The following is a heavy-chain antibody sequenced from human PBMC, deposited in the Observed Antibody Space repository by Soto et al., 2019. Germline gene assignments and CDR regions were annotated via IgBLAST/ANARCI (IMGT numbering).Heavy chain of an antibody. CDR2: MNPDSGNT. D-gene: IGHD1-26*01. V-gene: IGHV1-8*01. J-gene: IGHJ4*02. CDR3: ASGPAEGEGATYY. CDR1: GYTFTSYD. Sequence: QVQLVQSGAEVKKPGASVKVSCKASGYTFTSYDINWVRQATGQGLEWMGWMNPDSGNTGYAQKFQGRVTMTRDTTVRRADLDPSSLQPGDEAVDYWASGPAEGEGATYYWVQGTLVSVSS.